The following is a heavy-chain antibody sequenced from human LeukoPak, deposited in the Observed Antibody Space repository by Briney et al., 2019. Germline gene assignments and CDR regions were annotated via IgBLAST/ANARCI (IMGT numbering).Heavy chain of an antibody. CDR3: ARSVEAGYMDV. V-gene: IGHV3-7*01. J-gene: IGHJ6*03. CDR2: IKQDGSEK. CDR1: GFSFSGYW. D-gene: IGHD3-10*01. Sequence: GGSLRLSCVASGFSFSGYWMSWVRQAPGKGLEWVAHIKQDGSEKYYVDSVRGRFTISRDNAKNSLYLQMNSLSAEDTAVYYCARSVEAGYMDVWGKGTTVTISS.